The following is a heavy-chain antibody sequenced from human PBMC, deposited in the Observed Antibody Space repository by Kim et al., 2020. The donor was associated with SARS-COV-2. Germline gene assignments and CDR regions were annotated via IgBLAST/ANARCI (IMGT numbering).Heavy chain of an antibody. J-gene: IGHJ4*02. D-gene: IGHD5-12*01. CDR3: ARGDGYNSPFDY. Sequence: GGSLRLSCAASGFTFSSYAMHWVRQAPGKGLEWVAVISYDGSNKYYADSVKGRFTISRDNSKNTLYLQMNSLRAEDTSVYYCARGDGYNSPFDYWGQGTLVTVSS. CDR2: ISYDGSNK. V-gene: IGHV3-30*04. CDR1: GFTFSSYA.